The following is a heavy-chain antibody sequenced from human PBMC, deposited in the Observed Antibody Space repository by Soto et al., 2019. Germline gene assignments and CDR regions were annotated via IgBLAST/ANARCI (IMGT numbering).Heavy chain of an antibody. V-gene: IGHV4-34*01. CDR2: IHHSGST. J-gene: IGHJ4*02. D-gene: IGHD3-10*01. Sequence: LETLSLTCAVHCGSFSDYYWTWIPPPPGKGLEWIGEIHHSGSTNYNPSLKSRVTISLDTSKNQFSLKLSSVTAADAAVYYCASYGRGTYYYGYYFHHWGQGTPVTVSS. CDR3: ASYGRGTYYYGYYFHH. CDR1: CGSFSDYY.